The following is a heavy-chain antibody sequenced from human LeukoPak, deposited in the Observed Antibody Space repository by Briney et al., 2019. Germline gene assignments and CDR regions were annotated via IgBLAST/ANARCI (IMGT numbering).Heavy chain of an antibody. CDR2: INHSGST. J-gene: IGHJ4*02. D-gene: IGHD4-11*01. V-gene: IGHV4-34*01. Sequence: SETLSLTCAVYGGSFSGYYWSWIRQPPGKGLEWIGEINHSGSTNYNPCLKSRVTISVDTSKNQFSLKLSSVTAADTAVYYCARLTGYSNYGRFDYWGQGTLVTVSS. CDR3: ARLTGYSNYGRFDY. CDR1: GGSFSGYY.